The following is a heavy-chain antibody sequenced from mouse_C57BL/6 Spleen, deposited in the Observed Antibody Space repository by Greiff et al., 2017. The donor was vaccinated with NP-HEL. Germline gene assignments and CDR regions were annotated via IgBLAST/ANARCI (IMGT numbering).Heavy chain of an antibody. Sequence: QVHVKQPGAELVRPGSSVKLSCKASGYTFTSYWMHWVKQRPIQGLEWIGNIDPSDSETHYNQKFKDKATLTVDKSSSTAYMQLSSLTSEDSAVYYCARGGYGNYVDYAMDYWGQGTSVTVSS. V-gene: IGHV1-52*01. CDR1: GYTFTSYW. CDR2: IDPSDSET. J-gene: IGHJ4*01. CDR3: ARGGYGNYVDYAMDY. D-gene: IGHD2-1*01.